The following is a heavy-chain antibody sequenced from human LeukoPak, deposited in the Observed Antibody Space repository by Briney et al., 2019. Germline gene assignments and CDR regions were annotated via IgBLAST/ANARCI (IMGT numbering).Heavy chain of an antibody. CDR1: GFSFSSDW. Sequence: PGGSLRLSCAASGFSFSSDWMTWVRQAPGKGLEGVANIKHDGSKKYYVDSVKGRFTISTDTAKNSLYLQMDSLRAEDTDVYYCAGNFDAFDIRGQGAMVTVSS. CDR3: AGNFDAFDI. J-gene: IGHJ3*02. V-gene: IGHV3-7*01. CDR2: IKHDGSKK.